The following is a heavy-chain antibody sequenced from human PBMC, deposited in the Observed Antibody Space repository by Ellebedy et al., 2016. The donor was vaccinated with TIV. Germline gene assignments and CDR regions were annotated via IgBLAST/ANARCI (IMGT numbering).Heavy chain of an antibody. Sequence: GESLKISCAASGFSLSVYTMNWVRQAPGTGLESVSSISSSSRYMYYADSVKGRFTISRDNAKNSLYLQMNSLRAEDTAVYYCASLPQVGAKPADFDVWGQGTTVTVSS. J-gene: IGHJ3*01. CDR3: ASLPQVGAKPADFDV. CDR2: ISSSSRYM. D-gene: IGHD1-26*01. V-gene: IGHV3-21*01. CDR1: GFSLSVYT.